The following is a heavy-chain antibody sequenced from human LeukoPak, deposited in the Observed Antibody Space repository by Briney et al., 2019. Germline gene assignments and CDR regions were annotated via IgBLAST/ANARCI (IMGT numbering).Heavy chain of an antibody. CDR1: GYTFTGYY. D-gene: IGHD2-15*01. CDR2: INPNSGGT. V-gene: IGHV1-2*04. Sequence: ASVKVSCKASGYTFTGYYMHWVRQAPGQGLEWMGWINPNSGGTNYAQKFQGWVTMTRDTSISTAYMELSRLRSDDTAVYYCAREGRCSGGSDYPGCLFDYWGQGTLVTVSS. CDR3: AREGRCSGGSDYPGCLFDY. J-gene: IGHJ4*02.